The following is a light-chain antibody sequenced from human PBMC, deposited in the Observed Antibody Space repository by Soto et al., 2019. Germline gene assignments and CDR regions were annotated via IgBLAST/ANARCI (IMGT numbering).Light chain of an antibody. V-gene: IGKV3-20*01. CDR3: QQYGGSWT. Sequence: EIVLTQSPGTLSLSPGERATLSCRASQSVSSGFLAWYQQKPGQAPRLLIYGASSRATGIPDRFSGSGSGTDFTLTISRLEPEDFAVYYCQQYGGSWTFGQGTKVDIK. J-gene: IGKJ1*01. CDR1: QSVSSGF. CDR2: GAS.